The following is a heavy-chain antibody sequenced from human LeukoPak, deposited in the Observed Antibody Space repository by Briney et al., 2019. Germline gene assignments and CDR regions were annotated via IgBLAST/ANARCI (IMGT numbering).Heavy chain of an antibody. V-gene: IGHV3-49*04. D-gene: IGHD5-18*01. CDR1: GFTFGDYA. CDR2: IGGKPHGGTT. Sequence: PGGSLRLSCRTSGFTFGDYAMTWVRQAPGKGLEWVGFIGGKPHGGTTQYAASVKGRFTISRDDSKSIAYLQMNSLKTEDTAVYYCTRDVGGYNYGYVWFDYWGKGTPVTVSS. J-gene: IGHJ4*02. CDR3: TRDVGGYNYGYVWFDY.